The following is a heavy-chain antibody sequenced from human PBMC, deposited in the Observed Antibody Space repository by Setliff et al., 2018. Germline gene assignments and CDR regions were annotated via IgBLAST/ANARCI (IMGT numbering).Heavy chain of an antibody. Sequence: SGPTLVNPTQTLTLTCTFSGFSLNTSGMRVSWIRQPPGKALKWLARIDWDDDNFYSTSLNTRLNISKDTSKKQVVLTMTNIDPVDTATYYCARKSASSSHYDYWGPGTLVTVS. CDR1: GFSLNTSGMR. J-gene: IGHJ4*02. CDR3: ARKSASSSHYDY. CDR2: IDWDDDN. D-gene: IGHD6-13*01. V-gene: IGHV2-70*04.